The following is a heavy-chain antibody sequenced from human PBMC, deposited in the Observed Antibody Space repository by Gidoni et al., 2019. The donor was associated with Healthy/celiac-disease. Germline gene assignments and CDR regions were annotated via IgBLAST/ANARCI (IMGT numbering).Heavy chain of an antibody. D-gene: IGHD1-20*01. CDR2: IIPIFGTA. CDR3: ARGGYNWNDHYFDY. J-gene: IGHJ4*02. CDR1: GGTFSRYA. Sequence: QVQLVQSGAEVKKPGSSVKVPCKASGGTFSRYAISWVRKAPGQGLAWMGGIIPIFGTANYAQKFQGRVTITADESTSTAYMELSSLRSEDTAVYYCARGGYNWNDHYFDYWGQGTLVTVSS. V-gene: IGHV1-69*01.